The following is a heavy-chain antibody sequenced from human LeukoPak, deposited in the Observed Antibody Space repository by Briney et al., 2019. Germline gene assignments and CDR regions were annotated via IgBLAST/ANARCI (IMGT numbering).Heavy chain of an antibody. Sequence: PGTSLRHSCAASGFIFSHYGMHWVRQAPGKGLEWVAVIWSDGTNRYYADSVKGRFTINRDDSQKRVFLQMNSLRAEDTAVYYCARDAQRGFDYSNSLQYWGQGALVTVSS. J-gene: IGHJ4*02. CDR1: GFIFSHYG. CDR3: ARDAQRGFDYSNSLQY. CDR2: IWSDGTNR. V-gene: IGHV3-33*01. D-gene: IGHD4-11*01.